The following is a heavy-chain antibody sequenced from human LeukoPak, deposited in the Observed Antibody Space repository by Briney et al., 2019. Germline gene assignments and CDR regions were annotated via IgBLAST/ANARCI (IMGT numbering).Heavy chain of an antibody. Sequence: SETLSLTCTVSGGSISSSSYYWGWIRQPPGKGLEWIGSIYYSGSTYYNPSLKSRVTISVDTSKNQFSLKLSSVTAADTAVYYCAGGYSYGVPDYWGQGTLVTVSS. CDR3: AGGYSYGVPDY. V-gene: IGHV4-39*07. J-gene: IGHJ4*02. D-gene: IGHD5-18*01. CDR2: IYYSGST. CDR1: GGSISSSSYY.